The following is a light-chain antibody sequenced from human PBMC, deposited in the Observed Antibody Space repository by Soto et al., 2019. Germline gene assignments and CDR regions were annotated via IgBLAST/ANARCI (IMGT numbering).Light chain of an antibody. Sequence: EIVMTQSPVTLSVSPGERVTLSCRASQSVSSNFAWYQQKPGQAPSLLIYGAFSRATGIPARFSGTGSGTEFTLTISSLQSEDFALYYCQQYNDWPLTFGQGTKVDI. CDR2: GAF. V-gene: IGKV3-15*01. CDR3: QQYNDWPLT. CDR1: QSVSSN. J-gene: IGKJ1*01.